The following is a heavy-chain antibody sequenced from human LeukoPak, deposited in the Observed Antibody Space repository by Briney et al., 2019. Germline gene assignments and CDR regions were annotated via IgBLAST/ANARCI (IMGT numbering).Heavy chain of an antibody. D-gene: IGHD2-2*01. Sequence: SETLSLTCAVYGGPFSGYYWSWIRQPPGKGLEWIGEINHSGSTNYNPSLKSRVTISVDTSKNQFSLKLSSVTAADTAVYYCARIRHCSRTSCSRLFDYWGQGTLVTVSS. V-gene: IGHV4-34*01. J-gene: IGHJ4*02. CDR3: ARIRHCSRTSCSRLFDY. CDR2: INHSGST. CDR1: GGPFSGYY.